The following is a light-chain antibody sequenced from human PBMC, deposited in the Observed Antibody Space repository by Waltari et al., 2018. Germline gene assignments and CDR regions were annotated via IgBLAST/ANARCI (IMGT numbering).Light chain of an antibody. CDR1: RSNIGINY. CDR3: VTWDDSLSGAV. CDR2: KNN. V-gene: IGLV1-47*01. J-gene: IGLJ7*01. Sequence: QSVLTQPPSASGTPGQRVTISCSGSRSNIGINYVYWYQQLPGTAPKLLIYKNNQRPSGVPDRFSGSKSGTSASLAISGLRSEDEADYYCVTWDDSLSGAVFGGGTQLTVL.